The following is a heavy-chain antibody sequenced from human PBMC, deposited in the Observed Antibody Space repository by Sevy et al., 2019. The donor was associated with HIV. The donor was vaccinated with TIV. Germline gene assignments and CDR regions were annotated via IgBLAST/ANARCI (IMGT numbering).Heavy chain of an antibody. D-gene: IGHD2-8*02. CDR2: LIGGGSRT. J-gene: IGHJ6*02. CDR1: GFPFSNFA. Sequence: GGSLRLSCAASGFPFSNFAMSWVRQAPGKGLEWVSTLIGGGSRTYYADSVTGRFIISRDNSRNTLYLQMNSLRAEDTAIYCWAKRRVQAGLSGGGANYGMDVCGRGTTVTVSS. CDR3: AKRRVQAGLSGGGANYGMDV. V-gene: IGHV3-23*01.